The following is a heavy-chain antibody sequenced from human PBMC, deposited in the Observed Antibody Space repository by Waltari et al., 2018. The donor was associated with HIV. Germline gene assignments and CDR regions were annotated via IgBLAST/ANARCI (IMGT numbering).Heavy chain of an antibody. CDR1: GFTVDDYA. CDR2: ISWKSGDI. J-gene: IGHJ4*02. V-gene: IGHV3-9*01. CDR3: TKGLSSWFRFDY. D-gene: IGHD6-13*01. Sequence: EVQLVESGGGLVQPGRSLRLSCAASGFTVDDYAMHWVRQAPGKGLEWVAGISWKSGDIGYADSVKGRFSISRGNAKNSLYLQMNSLREEDTALYYCTKGLSSWFRFDYWGLGALVTVSS.